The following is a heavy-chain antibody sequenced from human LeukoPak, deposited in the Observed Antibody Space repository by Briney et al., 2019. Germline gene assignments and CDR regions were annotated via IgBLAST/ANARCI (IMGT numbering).Heavy chain of an antibody. V-gene: IGHV3-33*01. D-gene: IGHD3-3*01. CDR2: IWYDGSNK. CDR1: GFTFSSYG. Sequence: PGRSLRLSCAASGFTFSSYGMHWVHQAPGKGLEWVAVIWYDGSNKYYADSVKGRFTISRDNSKNTLYLQMNSLRAEDTAVYYCARDKCQKRFLEWLGYYYYGMDVWGQGTTVTVSS. J-gene: IGHJ6*02. CDR3: ARDKCQKRFLEWLGYYYYGMDV.